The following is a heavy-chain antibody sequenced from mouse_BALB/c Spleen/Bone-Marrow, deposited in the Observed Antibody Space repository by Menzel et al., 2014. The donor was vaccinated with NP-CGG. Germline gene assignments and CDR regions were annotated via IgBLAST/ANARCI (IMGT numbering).Heavy chain of an antibody. V-gene: IGHV1-55*01. J-gene: IGHJ4*01. CDR1: GFTFSSSY. CDR2: IYPGTGGS. Sequence: VQLQQSGAELVKPGASVKLSRKTSGFTFSSSYISWLKQKPGQSLEWIGWIYPGTGGSTYSRNFPVKAQVTVDTSSSPDHMQLSSLTTEDSAIYYCVRHNGCYARDYWGQGTPVTVSS. D-gene: IGHD2-2*01. CDR3: VRHNGCYARDY.